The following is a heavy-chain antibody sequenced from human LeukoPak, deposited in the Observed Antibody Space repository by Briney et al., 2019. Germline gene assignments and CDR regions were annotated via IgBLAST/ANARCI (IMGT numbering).Heavy chain of an antibody. J-gene: IGHJ3*02. CDR2: IYYSGST. CDR1: GGSISSYY. CDR3: ARDKVLRYSSSWYSAFDI. V-gene: IGHV4-59*01. Sequence: SETLSLTRTVSGGSISSYYWSWIRQPPGKGLEWIGYIYYSGSTNYNPSLKSRVTISVDTSKNQFSLKLSSVTAADTAVYYCARDKVLRYSSSWYSAFDIWGQGTMVTVSS. D-gene: IGHD6-13*01.